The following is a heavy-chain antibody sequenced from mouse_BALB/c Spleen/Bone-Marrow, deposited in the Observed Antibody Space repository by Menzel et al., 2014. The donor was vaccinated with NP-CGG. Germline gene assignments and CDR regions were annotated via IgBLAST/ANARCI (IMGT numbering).Heavy chain of an antibody. D-gene: IGHD2-4*01. V-gene: IGHV1-77*01. CDR3: ARYYDYDRYFDV. CDR2: IYPGSGST. Sequence: QVQLKQSGPELVKPGASVKMSCKASGYTFTDYVISWVKQRTGQGLEWIGEIYPGSGSTYYNEKFKGKATLTADKSSNTAYMQLSSLTSEDSAVYFCARYYDYDRYFDVWGAGTTVTVSS. CDR1: GYTFTDYV. J-gene: IGHJ1*01.